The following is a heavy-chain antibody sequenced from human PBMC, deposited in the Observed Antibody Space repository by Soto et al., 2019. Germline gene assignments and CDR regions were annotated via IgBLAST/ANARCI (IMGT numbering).Heavy chain of an antibody. CDR2: IYYSGST. Sequence: SETLSLTCTVSGGSISSYYWSWIRQPPGKGLEWIGYIYYSGSTNNNPSLKSRVTISVDTSKNQFSLKLSSVTAADTAVYYCARFPYYYDSSGYYWGKNGMHVWGQGTTVTV. CDR3: ARFPYYYDSSGYYWGKNGMHV. V-gene: IGHV4-59*01. J-gene: IGHJ6*02. D-gene: IGHD3-22*01. CDR1: GGSISSYY.